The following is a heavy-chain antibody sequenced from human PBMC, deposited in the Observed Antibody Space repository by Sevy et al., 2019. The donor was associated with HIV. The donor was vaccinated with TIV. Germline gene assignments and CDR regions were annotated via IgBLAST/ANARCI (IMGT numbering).Heavy chain of an antibody. CDR1: GFTFSSYS. D-gene: IGHD6-13*01. V-gene: IGHV3-21*01. J-gene: IGHJ5*02. CDR2: ISSSSSYI. Sequence: GGSLRLSCAASGFTFSSYSMNWVRQAPGKGLEWDSSISSSSSYIYYADSVKGRFTISRDNAKNSLYLQMNSLRAEDTAVYYCARDSLSSSWYGVLDPWGQGTLVTVSS. CDR3: ARDSLSSSWYGVLDP.